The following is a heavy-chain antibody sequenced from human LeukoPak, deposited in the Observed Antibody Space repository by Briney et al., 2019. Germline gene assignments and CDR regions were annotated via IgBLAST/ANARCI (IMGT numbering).Heavy chain of an antibody. D-gene: IGHD2-21*01. CDR1: GGSISSSNW. Sequence: SETLSLTCAVSGGSISSSNWWSWVRQPPGKGLEWIGEIYHSGSTNYNPSLKSRVTISVDKSKSQFSLKLSSVTAADTAAYYCARGDVVVRYFDYWGQGTLVTVSS. J-gene: IGHJ4*02. CDR3: ARGDVVVRYFDY. CDR2: IYHSGST. V-gene: IGHV4-4*02.